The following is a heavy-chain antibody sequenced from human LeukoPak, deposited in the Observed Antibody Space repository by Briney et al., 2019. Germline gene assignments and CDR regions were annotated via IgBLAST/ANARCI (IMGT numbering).Heavy chain of an antibody. CDR2: ISSSSSYI. D-gene: IGHD5-24*01. Sequence: GGSLRLSCAASGFTFSSYSMSWVRQAPGKGLEWVSSISSSSSYIYYADSVKGRFTISRDNAKNSLYLQMNSLRAEDTAVYYCARLEMATNAPADDAFDIWGQGTMVTVSS. V-gene: IGHV3-21*01. CDR1: GFTFSSYS. CDR3: ARLEMATNAPADDAFDI. J-gene: IGHJ3*02.